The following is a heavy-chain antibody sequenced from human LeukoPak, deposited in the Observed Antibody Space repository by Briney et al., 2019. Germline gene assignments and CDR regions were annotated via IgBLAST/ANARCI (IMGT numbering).Heavy chain of an antibody. J-gene: IGHJ4*02. CDR2: ISQSSDRI. Sequence: GGFPRLSCAASGFTFSSYSMNWVRQAPGKGLEWVSYISQSSDRIYHADSVKGRFTISRDNAKNSLYLQMDSLRVEDTAVYYCARDLLNDEGSSYFFDQWGQGTLVTVAS. CDR1: GFTFSSYS. V-gene: IGHV3-48*04. D-gene: IGHD2-2*01. CDR3: ARDLLNDEGSSYFFDQ.